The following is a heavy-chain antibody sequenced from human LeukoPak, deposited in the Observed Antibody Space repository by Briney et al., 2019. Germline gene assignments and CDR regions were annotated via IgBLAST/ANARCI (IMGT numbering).Heavy chain of an antibody. CDR2: ISSNGGTT. Sequence: PGGSLRLSCAASGFTFSNYVIHWVRQAPGKGLEYVSAISSNGGTTYYANSVKGRFTISRDNSKKTVYLQMGSLRGEDTAEYYCAREGPSGSYYDYWGQETLVTVSS. V-gene: IGHV3-64*01. CDR1: GFTFSNYV. D-gene: IGHD1-26*01. J-gene: IGHJ4*02. CDR3: AREGPSGSYYDY.